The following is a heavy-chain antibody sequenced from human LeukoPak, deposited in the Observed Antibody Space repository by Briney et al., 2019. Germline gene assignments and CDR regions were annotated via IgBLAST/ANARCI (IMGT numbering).Heavy chain of an antibody. V-gene: IGHV4-39*01. CDR3: ARHVATVVTDFDN. D-gene: IGHD4-23*01. CDR1: GDSISSSSYS. Sequence: SETLSLTCTVSGDSISSSSYSWGWIRQPPGKGLEWIGTISYSGSTYYNPSLKSRVTISVDTSKNQFSLMLRSVTAADAAVYYCARHVATVVTDFDNWGQGTLVTVSS. CDR2: ISYSGST. J-gene: IGHJ4*02.